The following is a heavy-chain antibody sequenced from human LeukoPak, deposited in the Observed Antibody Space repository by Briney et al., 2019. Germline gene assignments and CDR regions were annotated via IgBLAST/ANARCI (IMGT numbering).Heavy chain of an antibody. CDR2: IYYSGST. Sequence: PSQTLSLTCTVSGGSISSGGYYWSWIRQHPGKGLEWIGYIYYSGSTYYNPSLKSRVTISVDTSKNQFSLKLSSVTAADTAVYYCARREHGDYGAGRYFDLWGRGTLVTVSS. CDR3: ARREHGDYGAGRYFDL. J-gene: IGHJ2*01. D-gene: IGHD4-17*01. V-gene: IGHV4-31*03. CDR1: GGSISSGGYY.